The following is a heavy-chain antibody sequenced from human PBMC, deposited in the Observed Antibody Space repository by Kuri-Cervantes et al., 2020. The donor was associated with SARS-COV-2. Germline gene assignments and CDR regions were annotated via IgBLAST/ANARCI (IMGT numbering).Heavy chain of an antibody. V-gene: IGHV3-30*04. J-gene: IGHJ4*02. D-gene: IGHD3-22*01. CDR3: ATLFDSSGFMFDY. Sequence: GGSLRLSCAASGFTFSSYAMHWVRQAPGKGLEWVAVISYDGSNKYYADSVKGRFTISRDNSKNTLYLQMNSLRAEDTAVYYCATLFDSSGFMFDYWGQGNLVTVSS. CDR1: GFTFSSYA. CDR2: ISYDGSNK.